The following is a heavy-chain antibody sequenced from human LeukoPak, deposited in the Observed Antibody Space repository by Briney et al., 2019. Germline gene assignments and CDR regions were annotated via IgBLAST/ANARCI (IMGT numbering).Heavy chain of an antibody. D-gene: IGHD3-22*01. CDR2: IYYSGST. CDR1: GGSISSRSYS. V-gene: IGHV4-39*01. Sequence: SETLSLTCSVSGGSISSRSYSWGWIRQPPGKGLEWIANIYYSGSTYYNPSLKSRVTISVDTSKNQFSLKLSSVTAADTAVYYCARLPYYDSSGSYYYGMDVWGQGTTVTVSS. J-gene: IGHJ6*02. CDR3: ARLPYYDSSGSYYYGMDV.